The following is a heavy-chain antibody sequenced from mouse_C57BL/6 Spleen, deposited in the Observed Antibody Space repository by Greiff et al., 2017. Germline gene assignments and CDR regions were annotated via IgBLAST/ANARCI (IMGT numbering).Heavy chain of an antibody. CDR1: GYTFTSYW. CDR3: ARWVCYGNYDWYFDV. CDR2: IDPSDSDT. V-gene: IGHV1-52*01. J-gene: IGHJ1*03. D-gene: IGHD2-1*01. Sequence: QVQLQQPGAELVRPGSSVKLSCKASGYTFTSYWMHWVKQRPIQGLEWIGNIDPSDSDTHYNQKFKNKATLTVDKSSSTAYMQLSSLTSEDSAVYYCARWVCYGNYDWYFDVWGTGTTVTVSS.